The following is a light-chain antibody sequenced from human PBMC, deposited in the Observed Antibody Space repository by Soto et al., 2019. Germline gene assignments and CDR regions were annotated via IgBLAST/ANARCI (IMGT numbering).Light chain of an antibody. Sequence: QSALTQPASVSGSPGQSITISCTGTSSDVDTYKYVSWYQQHPGKAPKLMIYEVSYRPSGVSDRFSGSKSGNTASLTISGLQAEDEADYYCCSDAGSTTRVQFGGGTQLTVL. CDR2: EVS. CDR3: CSDAGSTTRVQ. J-gene: IGLJ7*01. V-gene: IGLV2-14*01. CDR1: SSDVDTYKY.